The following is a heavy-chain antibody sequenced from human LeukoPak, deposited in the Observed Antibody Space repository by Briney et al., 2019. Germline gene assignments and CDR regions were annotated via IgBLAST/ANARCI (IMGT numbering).Heavy chain of an antibody. D-gene: IGHD5-12*01. CDR3: ARDVSGRPYYYYYYMDV. Sequence: GGPLRLSCAASGFTFDDYGMSWVRQAPGKGLEWVSGINWNGGSTGYADSVKGRFTISRDNAKNSLYLQMNSLRAEDTALYYCARDVSGRPYYYYYYMDVWGKGTTVTVSS. V-gene: IGHV3-20*04. CDR1: GFTFDDYG. CDR2: INWNGGST. J-gene: IGHJ6*03.